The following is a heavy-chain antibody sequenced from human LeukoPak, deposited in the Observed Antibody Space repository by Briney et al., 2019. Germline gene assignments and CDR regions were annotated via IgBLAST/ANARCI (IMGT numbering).Heavy chain of an antibody. Sequence: EASVKVPCKASGYTFTSYGISWVRQAPGQGLEWMGWISAYNGNTNYAQKLQGRVTMTTDTSTSTAYMELRSLRSDDTAVYYCARGAQWLVLLADFDYWGQGTLVTVSS. D-gene: IGHD6-19*01. CDR3: ARGAQWLVLLADFDY. V-gene: IGHV1-18*01. CDR2: ISAYNGNT. J-gene: IGHJ4*02. CDR1: GYTFTSYG.